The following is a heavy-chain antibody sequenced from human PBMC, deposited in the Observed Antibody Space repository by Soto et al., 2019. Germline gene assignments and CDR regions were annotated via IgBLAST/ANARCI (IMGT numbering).Heavy chain of an antibody. D-gene: IGHD3-10*01. Sequence: SETLSLTCTVSGGSISSSSYYWGWIRQPPGKGLEWIGSIYYSGSTYYNPSLKSRVTISVDTSKNQFSLKLSSVTAAGTAVYYCARLRAYGSGSYYKVPWFDPWGQGTLVTVSS. CDR1: GGSISSSSYY. CDR2: IYYSGST. V-gene: IGHV4-39*01. J-gene: IGHJ5*02. CDR3: ARLRAYGSGSYYKVPWFDP.